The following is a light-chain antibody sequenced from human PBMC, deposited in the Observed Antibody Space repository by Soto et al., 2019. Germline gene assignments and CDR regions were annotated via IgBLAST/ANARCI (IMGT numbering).Light chain of an antibody. Sequence: EIVLTQSPGTLCLSPGERATLSCRASQSVSNTYLAWYQQKPGQAPRLLIYDASSRAAGIPDRFSGSGSGTDFTLTISRLEPEDFAVYYCQHYGNSRTFGQGTKVEIE. CDR3: QHYGNSRT. CDR2: DAS. J-gene: IGKJ1*01. CDR1: QSVSNTY. V-gene: IGKV3-20*01.